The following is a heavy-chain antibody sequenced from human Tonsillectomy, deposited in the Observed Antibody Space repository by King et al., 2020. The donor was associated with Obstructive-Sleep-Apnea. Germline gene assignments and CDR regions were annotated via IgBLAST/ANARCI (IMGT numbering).Heavy chain of an antibody. CDR2: IYSGGST. CDR3: ARYQLVRGVVFDGMGV. CDR1: GFTVSTSY. V-gene: IGHV3-53*04. D-gene: IGHD3-10*01. Sequence: VQLVESGGGLVQPGGALRLSCAVSGFTVSTSYMSLVRQAPGKGLEWVSVIYSGGSTYYADSVKGRFTVSRHNSKNTLYLEMKSLRAEDTAVYYCARYQLVRGVVFDGMGVWGQGTTVTVSS. J-gene: IGHJ6*02.